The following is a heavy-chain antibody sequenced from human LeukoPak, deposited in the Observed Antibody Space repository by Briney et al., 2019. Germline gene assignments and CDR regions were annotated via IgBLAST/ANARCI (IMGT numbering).Heavy chain of an antibody. Sequence: PSQTLSLTCTVSGGSISSGDYYWSWIRQPPGKGLEWIGYIYYGGSTYYNPSLKSRVTISVDTSQNQFSLKLNSVTAADTAVYYCVREILYCSGGSCYRGPFDNWGQGTLVTVSA. CDR3: VREILYCSGGSCYRGPFDN. CDR2: IYYGGST. J-gene: IGHJ4*02. V-gene: IGHV4-30-4*08. D-gene: IGHD2-15*01. CDR1: GGSISSGDYY.